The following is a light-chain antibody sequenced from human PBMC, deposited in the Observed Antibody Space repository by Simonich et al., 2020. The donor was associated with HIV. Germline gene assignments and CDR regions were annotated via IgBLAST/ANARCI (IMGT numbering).Light chain of an antibody. V-gene: IGLV2-8*01. CDR2: EVS. J-gene: IGLJ3*02. Sequence: QSALTQPASVSGSPGQSITISCTGTSSDVGSYNYVSWYQQHPGKAPKLTIYEVSKRPSGVPDRFSGSKSGNTASLTVSGLQAEDEADYYCSSYAGSNNLVFGGGTKLTVL. CDR3: SSYAGSNNLV. CDR1: SSDVGSYNY.